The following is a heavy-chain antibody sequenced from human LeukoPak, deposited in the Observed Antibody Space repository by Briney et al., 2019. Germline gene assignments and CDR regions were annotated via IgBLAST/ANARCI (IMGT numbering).Heavy chain of an antibody. V-gene: IGHV3-30-3*01. CDR1: GFTFSSYA. J-gene: IGHJ4*02. D-gene: IGHD4-17*01. CDR2: ISYDGSNK. CDR3: ARFYGDSCFDY. Sequence: GGSLRLSCAASGFTFSSYAMHWVRQAPGKGLEWVAVISYDGSNKYYADSVKGRFTISRDNSKNTLYLQMNSLRAEDTAVYYCARFYGDSCFDYWGQGTLVTVSS.